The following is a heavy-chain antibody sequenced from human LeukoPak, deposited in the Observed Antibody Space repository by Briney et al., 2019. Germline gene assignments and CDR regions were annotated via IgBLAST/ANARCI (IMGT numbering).Heavy chain of an antibody. V-gene: IGHV3-74*01. J-gene: IGHJ4*02. CDR1: GFTFSSYW. D-gene: IGHD3-22*01. Sequence: GGSLRLSCAASGFTFSSYWMNWVRQAPGKGLVWVSRIASDGSSTTYADSVKGRFTISRDNSKNSLSLQMNSLRAEDTAIYYCAKAIDTSGYNFERGADYWGQGTLVTVSS. CDR2: IASDGSST. CDR3: AKAIDTSGYNFERGADY.